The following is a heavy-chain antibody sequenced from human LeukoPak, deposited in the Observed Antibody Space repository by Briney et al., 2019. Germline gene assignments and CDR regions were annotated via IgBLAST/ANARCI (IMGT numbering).Heavy chain of an antibody. D-gene: IGHD6-19*01. CDR3: ARAAGSAWYYFAS. J-gene: IGHJ4*02. CDR1: GFTLSTYS. CDR2: IGYNGGDT. V-gene: IGHV3-64*01. Sequence: PGGSLRLSCAASGFTLSTYSMHWVRQAPGKGLEFVSAIGYNGGDTYYANSVKGRFTISRDISKNTLYLQMNSLRAEDTAVYYCARAAGSAWYYFASWGQGTLVTVSS.